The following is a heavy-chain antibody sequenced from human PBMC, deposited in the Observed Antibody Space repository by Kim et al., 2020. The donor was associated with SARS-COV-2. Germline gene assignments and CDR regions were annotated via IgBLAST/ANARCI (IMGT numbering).Heavy chain of an antibody. CDR3: AKDRRNVPPLGGMDV. CDR2: ISYDGSNK. V-gene: IGHV3-30*18. CDR1: GFTFSSYG. D-gene: IGHD1-1*01. Sequence: GGSLRLSCAASGFTFSSYGMHWVRQAPGKGLEWVAVISYDGSNKYYADSVKGRFTISRDNSKNTLYLQMNSLRAEDTAVYYCAKDRRNVPPLGGMDVWGQGTTVTVSS. J-gene: IGHJ6*02.